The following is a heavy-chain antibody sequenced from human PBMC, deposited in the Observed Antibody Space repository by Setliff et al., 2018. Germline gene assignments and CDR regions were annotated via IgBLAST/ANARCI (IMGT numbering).Heavy chain of an antibody. CDR2: ISSDGTTK. CDR3: ARGFRKYYLDH. V-gene: IGHV3-30*09. CDR1: GFTFNTFA. Sequence: PGGSLRLSCAASGFTFNTFAMHWIRQAPGKGLEWVAVISSDGTTKHYAETVKGRFVISRDNSANTLFVQMSGLSTEDTALYYCARGFRKYYLDHWGQGTLVTVSS. D-gene: IGHD3-10*01. J-gene: IGHJ4*02.